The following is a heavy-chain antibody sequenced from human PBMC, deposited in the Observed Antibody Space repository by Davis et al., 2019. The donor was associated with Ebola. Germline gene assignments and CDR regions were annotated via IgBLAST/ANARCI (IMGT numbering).Heavy chain of an antibody. CDR1: GGSISSSNW. D-gene: IGHD3-9*01. Sequence: PSETLSPTFAVSGGSISSSNWSSWVRQPPGKGLEWIGEIYHSGSTNYNPSLKSRVTISVDKSKNQFSLKLSSVTAADTAVYYCARDDYDILTGSPHFAIWGQGTLVTVSS. J-gene: IGHJ4*02. V-gene: IGHV4-4*02. CDR2: IYHSGST. CDR3: ARDDYDILTGSPHFAI.